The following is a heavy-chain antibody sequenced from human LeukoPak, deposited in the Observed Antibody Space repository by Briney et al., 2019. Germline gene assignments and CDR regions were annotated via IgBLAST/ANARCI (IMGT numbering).Heavy chain of an antibody. Sequence: GASVTVSCKASGYAFTDYYLNWVRQAPGQGLEWMGWISPYSGATHYAQVFQGRVTMTRDTSISTAYMEVSRLRSDDTAVYYCARSMTTATWDYWGQGTLVTVSS. V-gene: IGHV1-2*02. CDR3: ARSMTTATWDY. CDR1: GYAFTDYY. CDR2: ISPYSGAT. J-gene: IGHJ4*02. D-gene: IGHD4-17*01.